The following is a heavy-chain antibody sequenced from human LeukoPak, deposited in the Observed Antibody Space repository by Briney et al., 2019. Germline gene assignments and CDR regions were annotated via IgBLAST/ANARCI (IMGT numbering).Heavy chain of an antibody. CDR1: GGSISSSSYY. D-gene: IGHD1-26*01. CDR2: IYYSGST. V-gene: IGHV4-39*01. CDR3: ARTEWELLYFDY. J-gene: IGHJ4*02. Sequence: SETLSLTCTVSGGSISSSSYYWGWIRQPPGKGLEWIGSIYYSGSTYYNPSLKSRVTISVDTSKNQFSLKLSSVTAADTAVYYCARTEWELLYFDYWGQGTLVTVSS.